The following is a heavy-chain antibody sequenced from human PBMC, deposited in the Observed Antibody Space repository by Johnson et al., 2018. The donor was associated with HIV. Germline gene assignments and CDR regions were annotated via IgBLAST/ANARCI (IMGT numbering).Heavy chain of an antibody. CDR1: GFTFSDHY. CDR3: ARGGGYRGYERGGRAFDI. Sequence: VQLVESGGGLVQPGGSLRLSCAASGFTFSDHYMDWVRQAPGKGLEWVGRTRNKANSYTTEYAASVKGRFTISRDDSKNSLYLQMNSLKTEDTAVYYCARGGGYRGYERGGRAFDIWGQGTMVIVSS. CDR2: TRNKANSYTT. J-gene: IGHJ3*02. D-gene: IGHD5-12*01. V-gene: IGHV3-72*01.